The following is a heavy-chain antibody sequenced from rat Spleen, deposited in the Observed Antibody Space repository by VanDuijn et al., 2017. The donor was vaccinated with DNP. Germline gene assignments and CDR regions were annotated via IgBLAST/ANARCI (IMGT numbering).Heavy chain of an antibody. CDR3: ATLGATRDWFAY. CDR1: GFTFSDYN. Sequence: EVQLVESGGGLVQPGRSLKLSCAASGFTFSDYNMAWVRQAPKKGLEWVATIFYDGTRTYYRDSVKGRFTISRDNARNTLYLQMDSLRSEDTATYYCATLGATRDWFAYWGQGTLVTVSS. V-gene: IGHV5S10*01. J-gene: IGHJ3*01. CDR2: IFYDGTRT. D-gene: IGHD1-10*01.